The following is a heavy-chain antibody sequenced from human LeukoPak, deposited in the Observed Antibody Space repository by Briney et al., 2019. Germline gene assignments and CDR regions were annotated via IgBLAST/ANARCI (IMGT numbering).Heavy chain of an antibody. V-gene: IGHV4-34*01. CDR3: ARRVNIYYYMDV. D-gene: IGHD3-22*01. J-gene: IGHJ6*03. CDR1: SGSLSGYY. CDR2: INHSGST. Sequence: PSETLSLTCAVYSGSLSGYYGSWIRQPPGKGLEWIGEINHSGSTNYNPSLKSRVSISVDTSKNQFSLKLSSVTAEDTAVDYCARRVNIYYYMDVWGKGTTVTVSS.